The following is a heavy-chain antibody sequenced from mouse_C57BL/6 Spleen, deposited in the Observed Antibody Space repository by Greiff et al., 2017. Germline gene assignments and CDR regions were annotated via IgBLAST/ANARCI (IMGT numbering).Heavy chain of an antibody. CDR1: GYTFTSYW. V-gene: IGHV1-52*01. J-gene: IGHJ1*03. CDR2: IDPSDSET. CDR3: ARLGDYDRYFDV. D-gene: IGHD2-4*01. Sequence: QVQLQQPGAELVRPGSSVKLSCKASGYTFTSYWMHWVKQRPIQGLEWIDNIDPSDSETHYNQKFKDKATLTVDKSSSTAYMQLSSLTSEDSAVYYCARLGDYDRYFDVWGTGTTVTVSS.